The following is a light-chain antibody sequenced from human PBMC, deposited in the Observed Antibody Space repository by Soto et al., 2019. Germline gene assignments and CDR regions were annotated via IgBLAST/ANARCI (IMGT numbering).Light chain of an antibody. CDR2: DVR. Sequence: QSVLTQPASVSGSPGQSITISCTGTSRDVGGYNYVSWYQQHPGKAPKLMIYDVRNRPSGVSNLFSGSKSVNTASLTISGLQAEDEADYYCSSYTTISTYVFGTGTKLTVL. CDR1: SRDVGGYNY. J-gene: IGLJ1*01. V-gene: IGLV2-14*01. CDR3: SSYTTISTYV.